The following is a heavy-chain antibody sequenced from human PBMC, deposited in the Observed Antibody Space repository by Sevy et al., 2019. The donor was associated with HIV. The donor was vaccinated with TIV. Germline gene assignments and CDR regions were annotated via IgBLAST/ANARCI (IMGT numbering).Heavy chain of an antibody. CDR2: IYYGGTT. D-gene: IGHD6-6*01. CDR3: ARCHQLLGAFDI. CDR1: GDSISTGYH. Sequence: SETLSLTCNVSGDSISTGYHWGWIRQPPGKGLEWIGTIYYGGTTYYNPSLKSRVTISVDTSKNQFSLKLKSVTAADTAFYYCARCHQLLGAFDIWAQGTKVTVSS. J-gene: IGHJ3*02. V-gene: IGHV4-38-2*02.